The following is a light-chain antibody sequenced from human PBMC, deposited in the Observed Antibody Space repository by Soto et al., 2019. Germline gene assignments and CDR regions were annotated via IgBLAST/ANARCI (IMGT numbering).Light chain of an antibody. J-gene: IGLJ2*01. Sequence: QSALTQPASVSGSPGQSITISCTGTSSDVGGYNYVSWYQQHPGKAPKLMIYDVSNRPSGVSNRFSGSKSGNTASLTISGLQAEDEADYYCSSYTRSSTSVIFGGGTKLTFL. CDR1: SSDVGGYNY. CDR3: SSYTRSSTSVI. CDR2: DVS. V-gene: IGLV2-14*01.